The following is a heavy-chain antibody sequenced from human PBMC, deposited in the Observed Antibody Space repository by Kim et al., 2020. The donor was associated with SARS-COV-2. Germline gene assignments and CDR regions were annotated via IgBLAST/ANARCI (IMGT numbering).Heavy chain of an antibody. CDR1: GFTFSSYD. CDR3: ARGGFGELPTDY. J-gene: IGHJ4*02. D-gene: IGHD3-10*01. Sequence: GGSLRLSCAASGFTFSSYDMHWVRQATGKGLEWVSAIGTAGDTYYPGSVKGRFTISRENAKNSLYLQMNSLRAGDTAVYYCARGGFGELPTDYWGQGTLVTGSS. V-gene: IGHV3-13*04. CDR2: IGTAGDT.